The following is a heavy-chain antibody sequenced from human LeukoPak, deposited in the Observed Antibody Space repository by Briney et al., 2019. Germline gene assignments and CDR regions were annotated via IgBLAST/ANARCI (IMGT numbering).Heavy chain of an antibody. CDR2: IGAYNGNT. Sequence: GASVKVSCKASGYTFTSYGISWVRQAPGQGREWMGWIGAYNGNTNYAQKLQRRVAMTRDTFTSTAYMEMRSLRSDDTDVYYCAKDIVVVHGGNAFDIWGQGTMVTVSS. D-gene: IGHD2-2*01. CDR1: GYTFTSYG. V-gene: IGHV1-18*01. J-gene: IGHJ3*02. CDR3: AKDIVVVHGGNAFDI.